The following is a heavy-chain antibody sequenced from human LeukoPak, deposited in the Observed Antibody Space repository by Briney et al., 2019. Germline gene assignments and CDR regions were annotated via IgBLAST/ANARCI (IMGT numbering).Heavy chain of an antibody. V-gene: IGHV4-34*01. Sequence: SETLSLTCAVYGGSFSGYYWSWIRQPPGKGLEWIGEINHSGSTNYNPSLKSRVTISVDTSKNQFSLKLSSVTAADTAVYYCARGGGYFDWLYYWGQGTLVIVSS. J-gene: IGHJ4*02. CDR3: ARGGGYFDWLYY. D-gene: IGHD3-9*01. CDR1: GGSFSGYY. CDR2: INHSGST.